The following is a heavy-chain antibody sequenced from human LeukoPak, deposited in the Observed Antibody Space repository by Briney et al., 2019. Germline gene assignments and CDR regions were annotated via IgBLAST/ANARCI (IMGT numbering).Heavy chain of an antibody. V-gene: IGHV4-59*12. CDR1: GGSISSYY. J-gene: IGHJ5*02. CDR2: IYYSGST. D-gene: IGHD2-2*01. Sequence: SETLSLTCTVSGGSISSYYWSWIRQPPGKGLEWIGYIYYSGSTNYNPSLKSRVTISVDTSKNQFSLKLSSVTAADTAVYYCARLIQLAWFDPWGQGTLVTVSS. CDR3: ARLIQLAWFDP.